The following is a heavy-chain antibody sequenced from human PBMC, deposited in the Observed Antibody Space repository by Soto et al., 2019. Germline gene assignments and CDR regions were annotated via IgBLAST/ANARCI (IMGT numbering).Heavy chain of an antibody. Sequence: GGSLRLSCAASGFTFSSYAMNWVRQAPGEGLEWVSAIVGSGGNTYSADSVKGRFTISRDNSKNTLYLQMNSLRAEDTAVYYRAKSSSSHYVYSYMDVWGKGTTVTVSS. V-gene: IGHV3-23*01. CDR2: IVGSGGNT. CDR3: AKSSSSHYVYSYMDV. CDR1: GFTFSSYA. D-gene: IGHD6-13*01. J-gene: IGHJ6*03.